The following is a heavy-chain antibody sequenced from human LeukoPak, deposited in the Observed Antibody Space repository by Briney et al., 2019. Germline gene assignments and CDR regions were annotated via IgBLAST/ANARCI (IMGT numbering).Heavy chain of an antibody. D-gene: IGHD4-11*01. CDR3: VRGNYGYYYGMDV. CDR1: GFSFSSFW. CDR2: IWYDGSNK. V-gene: IGHV3-33*08. Sequence: GGSLRLSCAASGFSFSSFWMSWVRQAPGKGLEWVALIWYDGSNKYYADSVKGRFTISRDNSKSTLYLQMNSLRAEDTAVYYCVRGNYGYYYGMDVWGQGSTVTVSS. J-gene: IGHJ6*02.